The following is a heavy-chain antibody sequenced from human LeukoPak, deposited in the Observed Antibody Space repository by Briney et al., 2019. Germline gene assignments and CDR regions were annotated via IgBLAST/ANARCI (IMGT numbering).Heavy chain of an antibody. CDR1: GGSISSYY. J-gene: IGHJ4*02. D-gene: IGHD5-12*01. CDR3: ARDNPGGYADY. Sequence: SETLSLTCTVSGGSISSYYWSWIRQPPGKGLEWIGYIYYSGSTNYNPSLKSRVTISVDTSKNQFSLKLSSVTAADTAVYYCARDNPGGYADYWGQGTLVTVSS. V-gene: IGHV4-59*01. CDR2: IYYSGST.